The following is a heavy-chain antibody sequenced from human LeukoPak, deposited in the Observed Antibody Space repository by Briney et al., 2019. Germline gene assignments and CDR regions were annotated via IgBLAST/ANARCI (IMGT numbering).Heavy chain of an antibody. J-gene: IGHJ3*02. CDR2: IYYSGST. CDR1: GGSISSYY. V-gene: IGHV4-59*12. CDR3: ARDISGTVTPPGAFDI. Sequence: PSETLSLTCTVSGGSISSYYWSWIRQPPGKGLEWIGNIYYSGSTYYNPSLQSRVTISLDTSKNQFSLKLSSVTAADTAVYYCARDISGTVTPPGAFDIWGQGTMVTVSS. D-gene: IGHD4-17*01.